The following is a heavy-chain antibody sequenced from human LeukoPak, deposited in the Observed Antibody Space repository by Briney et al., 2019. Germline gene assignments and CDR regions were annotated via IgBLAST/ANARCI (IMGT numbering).Heavy chain of an antibody. CDR3: AITRRDGYNRFDY. CDR2: INPNSGGT. D-gene: IGHD5-24*01. J-gene: IGHJ4*02. V-gene: IGHV1-2*02. Sequence: ASVKVSCKASGYAFTGYYMHWVRQAPGQGLEWMGWINPNSGGTNYAQKFQGRVTMTRDTSISTAYMVLSRLRSDDTAVYYCAITRRDGYNRFDYWGQGTLVTVSS. CDR1: GYAFTGYY.